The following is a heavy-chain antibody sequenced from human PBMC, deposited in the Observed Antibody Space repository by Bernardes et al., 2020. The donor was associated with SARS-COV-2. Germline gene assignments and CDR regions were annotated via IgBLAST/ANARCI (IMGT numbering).Heavy chain of an antibody. Sequence: SETLSLTCIVSGGSISPYYWSWIRQPPEKGLEFVGHVYYKGYSYYNPSLTSRATVSVDTSNNEFSLMLTSVTAADTAVYYCARFRCPRGTCSGYYIWGPGIMVTVSS. CDR1: GGSISPYY. CDR3: ARFRCPRGTCSGYYI. J-gene: IGHJ3*02. CDR2: VYYKGYS. D-gene: IGHD3-22*01. V-gene: IGHV4-59*01.